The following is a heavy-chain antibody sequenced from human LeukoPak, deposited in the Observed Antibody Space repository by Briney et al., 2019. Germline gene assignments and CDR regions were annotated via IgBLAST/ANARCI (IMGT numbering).Heavy chain of an antibody. CDR2: ISGSGDST. CDR3: AELGITMIGGV. V-gene: IGHV3-23*01. CDR1: GFTFSSYA. J-gene: IGHJ6*04. D-gene: IGHD3-10*02. Sequence: GGSLRLSCAASGFTFSSYAMSWVRQAPGKGLDWVSAISGSGDSTYYADSVKGRFTISRDNSKNTLYLQMNSLRAEDTAVYYCAELGITMIGGVWGKGTTVTISS.